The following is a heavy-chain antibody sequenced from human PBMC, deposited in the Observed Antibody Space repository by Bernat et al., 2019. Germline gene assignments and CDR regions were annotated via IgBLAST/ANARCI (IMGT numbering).Heavy chain of an antibody. Sequence: EVQLVESGGGLVKPEGSLRLSCAASGFTFSSYSMNWVRQAPGKGLEWVSSISSSSSYIYYADSVKGRFTISRDNAKNSLYLQMNSLRAEDTAVYYCAGRGVDWYFDLWGRGTLVTVSS. CDR1: GFTFSSYS. CDR2: ISSSSSYI. V-gene: IGHV3-21*01. D-gene: IGHD6-25*01. J-gene: IGHJ2*01. CDR3: AGRGVDWYFDL.